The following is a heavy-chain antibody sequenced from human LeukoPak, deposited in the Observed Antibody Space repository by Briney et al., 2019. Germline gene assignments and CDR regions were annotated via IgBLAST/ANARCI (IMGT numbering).Heavy chain of an antibody. CDR3: ASDVNYAFDY. Sequence: ASVKVSCKPSGYSFTRNGISWVRQAPGQGLEWMAWISANSGNTNYAQNFQVRVTLTTDTSTSTAYMELRSLRSDDTAVYYCASDVNYAFDYWGQGTLVTVSS. CDR2: ISANSGNT. CDR1: GYSFTRNG. V-gene: IGHV1-18*01. J-gene: IGHJ4*02. D-gene: IGHD3-16*01.